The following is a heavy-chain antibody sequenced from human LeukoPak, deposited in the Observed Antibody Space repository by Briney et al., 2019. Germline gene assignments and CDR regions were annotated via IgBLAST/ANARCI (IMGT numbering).Heavy chain of an antibody. Sequence: GGSLRLSCAVSGFSFSNYVMSWVRQAPGKGLEWVSAISGGGGNTYYADSVKGRFTISRDNSKKMLNLQMNSLRAEDTAVYYCAKVSDCCPFDYWGQGTLVTVSS. CDR3: AKVSDCCPFDY. CDR1: GFSFSNYV. J-gene: IGHJ4*02. D-gene: IGHD2-21*01. V-gene: IGHV3-23*01. CDR2: ISGGGGNT.